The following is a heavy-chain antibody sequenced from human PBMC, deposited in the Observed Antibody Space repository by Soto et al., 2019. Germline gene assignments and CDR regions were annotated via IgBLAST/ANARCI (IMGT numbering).Heavy chain of an antibody. D-gene: IGHD2-2*01. CDR2: IYSGGST. CDR3: ARFVSSCSATTCTPRAGV. CDR1: GGFVNSDTHS. V-gene: IGHV4-61*01. J-gene: IGHJ6*02. Sequence: PSETLSLTCTVSGGFVNSDTHSGSWNRQTPGKRLEWIGFIYSGGSTKNPSLRSRVTMSVDTSNNQFSLKLRSVIVADTAVYHCARFVSSCSATTCTPRAGVWGQGITVTVSS.